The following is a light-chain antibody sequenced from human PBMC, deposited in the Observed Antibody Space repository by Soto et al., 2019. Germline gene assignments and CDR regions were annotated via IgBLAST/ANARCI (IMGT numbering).Light chain of an antibody. V-gene: IGLV1-47*02. CDR3: AAWDDSLSGVV. CDR2: TND. CDR1: ESNVGINF. J-gene: IGLJ2*01. Sequence: QSVLTQPPSASATPGQRVTISCSGSESNVGINFVYWYQQLPGTAPKLLIYTNDQRPSGVPDRFSGSKSGTSASLAISGLRSEDEADYYCAAWDDSLSGVVFGGGTKLTVL.